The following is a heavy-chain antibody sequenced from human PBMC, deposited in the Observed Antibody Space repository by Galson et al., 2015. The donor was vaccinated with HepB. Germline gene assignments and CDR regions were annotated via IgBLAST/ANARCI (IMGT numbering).Heavy chain of an antibody. V-gene: IGHV3-7*03. D-gene: IGHD6-13*01. CDR2: IKLDGRDK. J-gene: IGHJ4*02. Sequence: SLRLSCAASGFIFGSYWMSWVRQAPGEGLERVANIKLDGRDKYYVDSVKGRFTISRDNAQNSLYLQMNNLRAEDKAIYYCAKDDAGIGMSYWGRGTLVTVFS. CDR3: AKDDAGIGMSY. CDR1: GFIFGSYW.